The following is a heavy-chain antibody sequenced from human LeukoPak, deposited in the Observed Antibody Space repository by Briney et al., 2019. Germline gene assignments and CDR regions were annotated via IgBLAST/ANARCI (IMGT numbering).Heavy chain of an antibody. V-gene: IGHV3-23*01. D-gene: IGHD6-19*01. CDR1: GFTFRSYA. Sequence: GGSLTLPCAASGFTFRSYAMIWLRQSRGGALEWVSASSGSAYSTYYADSVKGRFTISRDNSKNTLYLQMNSLRAEDTAVYYCAKETVAAPPIDYWGQGTLVTVSS. CDR3: AKETVAAPPIDY. J-gene: IGHJ4*02. CDR2: SSGSAYST.